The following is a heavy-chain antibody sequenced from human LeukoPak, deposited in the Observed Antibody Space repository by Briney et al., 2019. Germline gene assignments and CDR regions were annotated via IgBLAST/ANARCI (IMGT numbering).Heavy chain of an antibody. Sequence: ASVKVSCKASGYTSTSYGISWVRQAPGQGVEWMGWISAYNGNTNYAQKLQGRVTMTTDTSTSTAYMELRSLRSDDTAVYYCARVGCSSTSCYHYYYYMDVWGKGTTATVSS. J-gene: IGHJ6*03. CDR3: ARVGCSSTSCYHYYYYMDV. V-gene: IGHV1-18*01. CDR1: GYTSTSYG. CDR2: ISAYNGNT. D-gene: IGHD2-2*01.